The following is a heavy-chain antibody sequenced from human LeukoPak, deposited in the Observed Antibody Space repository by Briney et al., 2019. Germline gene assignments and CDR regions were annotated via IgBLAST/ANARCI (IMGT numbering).Heavy chain of an antibody. CDR3: ARDPRCSSMSCYRSSFYGMDV. D-gene: IGHD2-2*01. CDR1: GFTFSSYS. V-gene: IGHV3-48*04. Sequence: PGGSLRLSCAASGFTFSSYSMNWVRQAPGKGLEWVSYISSSGSSIYYADSVKGRFTISRDNAKNSLYLQMNSLRAEDTAVYHCARDPRCSSMSCYRSSFYGMDVWGQGTTVTVSS. J-gene: IGHJ6*02. CDR2: ISSSGSSI.